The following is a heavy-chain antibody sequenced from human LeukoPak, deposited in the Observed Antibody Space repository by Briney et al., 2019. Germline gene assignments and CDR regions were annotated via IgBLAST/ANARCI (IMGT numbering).Heavy chain of an antibody. D-gene: IGHD3-3*01. V-gene: IGHV1-8*03. J-gene: IGHJ4*02. CDR1: GYTFTSYD. Sequence: GASVKVSCKASGYTFTSYDINWVRQATGQGLEWMGWMNPNSGNTGYAQKFQGRVTITRNTSISTAYMELSSLRSEDTAVYYCATDLHGPPSKRFLEPRHGFDYWGQGTLVTVSS. CDR2: MNPNSGNT. CDR3: ATDLHGPPSKRFLEPRHGFDY.